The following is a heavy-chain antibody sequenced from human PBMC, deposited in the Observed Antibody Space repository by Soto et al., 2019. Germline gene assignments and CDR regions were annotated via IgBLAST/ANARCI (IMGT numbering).Heavy chain of an antibody. CDR3: GRGPSPRAPAGGTPYYYAMDV. D-gene: IGHD6-13*01. V-gene: IGHV1-8*02. J-gene: IGHJ6*02. Sequence: ASVKLYGKAAGYDFTADDSNWGRHATGQGLEWMGWMNPINGATGSARRFQGRVSMTRNTATGTAYLELTSLRSDDSAVYYCGRGPSPRAPAGGTPYYYAMDVRGQGTTGTGSS. CDR2: MNPINGAT. CDR1: GYDFTADD.